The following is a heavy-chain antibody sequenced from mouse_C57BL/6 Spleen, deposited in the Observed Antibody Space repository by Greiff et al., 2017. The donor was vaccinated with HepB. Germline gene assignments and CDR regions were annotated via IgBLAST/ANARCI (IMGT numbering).Heavy chain of an antibody. D-gene: IGHD2-4*01. Sequence: EVMLVESGAGLVKPGGSLKLSCAASGFTFSSYAMSWVRQTPEKRLEWVAYISSGGDYIYYADTVKGRFTISRDNARNTLYLQMSSLKSEDTAMYYCTRGPFYYDYAFDYWGQGTTLTVSS. J-gene: IGHJ2*01. V-gene: IGHV5-9-1*02. CDR1: GFTFSSYA. CDR2: ISSGGDYI. CDR3: TRGPFYYDYAFDY.